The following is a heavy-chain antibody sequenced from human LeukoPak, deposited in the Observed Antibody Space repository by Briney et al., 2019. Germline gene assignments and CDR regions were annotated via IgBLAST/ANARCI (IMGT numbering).Heavy chain of an antibody. J-gene: IGHJ4*02. CDR1: GYTFTSYY. Sequence: ASVKVSCKASGYTFTSYYMHWVRQAPGQGLEWMGIINPSGGSTSYAQKFQGRVTMTRDMSTSTVYMELSSLRSEDTAVYYCARGSPGIAVAGTFLDFDYWGQGTLVTVSS. D-gene: IGHD6-19*01. CDR2: INPSGGST. CDR3: ARGSPGIAVAGTFLDFDY. V-gene: IGHV1-46*01.